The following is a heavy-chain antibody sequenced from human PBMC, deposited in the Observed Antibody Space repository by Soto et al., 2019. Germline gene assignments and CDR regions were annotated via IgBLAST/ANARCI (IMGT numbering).Heavy chain of an antibody. V-gene: IGHV1-3*01. CDR1: GYTFISYA. CDR3: ARGPGRPDGPGDY. CDR2: INAGNGNT. J-gene: IGHJ4*02. Sequence: QVQLVQSGAEVKKPGASVKVSFKACGYTFISYAMHWVRQARGRRLEWMGWINAGNGNTKYSQKFQGRVTITRDTSASTAYMELSSLRSEDTAVYYCARGPGRPDGPGDYWGQGTLVTVSS.